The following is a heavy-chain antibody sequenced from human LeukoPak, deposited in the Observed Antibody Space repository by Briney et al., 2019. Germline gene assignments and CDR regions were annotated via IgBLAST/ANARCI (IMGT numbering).Heavy chain of an antibody. J-gene: IGHJ4*02. CDR2: INPNSGGT. Sequence: ASVKVSCKASGYTLTGYYMHWVRQAPGQGLEWMGWINPNSGGTNYAQKFQGRVTMTRDTSISTAYMELSRLRSDDTAVYYCAREPPTITMVREGLDYWGQGTLVTVSS. V-gene: IGHV1-2*02. D-gene: IGHD3-10*01. CDR1: GYTLTGYY. CDR3: AREPPTITMVREGLDY.